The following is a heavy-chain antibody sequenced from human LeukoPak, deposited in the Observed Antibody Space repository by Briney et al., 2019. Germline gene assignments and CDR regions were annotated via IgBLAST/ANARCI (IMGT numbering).Heavy chain of an antibody. D-gene: IGHD2-15*01. J-gene: IGHJ6*02. Sequence: GGSLRLSCAASAFTFSTYTMNWVRQAPGKGLEWVSSINGESDYIYYADSVKGRFTISRDNAKNSLYLQMNSLRAEDTAVYYCARVGYCSGGPCFFYYYGMDVWGPGTTVTVSS. CDR1: AFTFSTYT. V-gene: IGHV3-21*01. CDR3: ARVGYCSGGPCFFYYYGMDV. CDR2: INGESDYI.